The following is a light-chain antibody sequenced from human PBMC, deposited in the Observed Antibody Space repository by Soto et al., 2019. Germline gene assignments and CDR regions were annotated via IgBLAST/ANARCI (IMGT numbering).Light chain of an antibody. J-gene: IGLJ1*01. V-gene: IGLV2-14*01. CDR2: EVS. Sequence: QSALAQPASVSESPGQSITISCTGTSSDVGGYNYVSWYQQHPGEVPRLVIYEVSNRPSGVSSRFSGSKSGNTASLTISGLQAEDEADYYCSSYTSSSTDVFGTGTKVTVL. CDR3: SSYTSSSTDV. CDR1: SSDVGGYNY.